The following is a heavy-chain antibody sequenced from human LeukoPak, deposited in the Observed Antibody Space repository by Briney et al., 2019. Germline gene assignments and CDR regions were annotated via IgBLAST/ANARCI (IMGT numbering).Heavy chain of an antibody. CDR3: ARDRTPFDY. CDR1: GFTFTDYY. J-gene: IGHJ4*02. V-gene: IGHV3-11*04. Sequence: PGGSLRLSCAASGFTFTDYYMSWIRQAPGKGLEWVSYISSSGIIKYYADSVKGRFTISRDNAKNSLYLQMNSLRAEDTAVYYCARDRTPFDYWGQGTPVNVSS. D-gene: IGHD1-14*01. CDR2: ISSSGIIK.